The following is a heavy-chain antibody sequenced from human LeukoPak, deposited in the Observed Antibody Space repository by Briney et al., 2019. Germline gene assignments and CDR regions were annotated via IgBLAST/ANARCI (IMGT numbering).Heavy chain of an antibody. CDR1: GGSISSYY. CDR3: ARGGFVVVPAAIWDYFDY. V-gene: IGHV4-4*07. J-gene: IGHJ4*02. Sequence: PSETLSLTCTVSGGSISSYYWSWIRQPAGKGLEWIGRIYTSGSTNYNPSLKSRVTMSVDTSKNQFSLKLSSVTAADTAVYYCARGGFVVVPAAIWDYFDYWGQGTLVTVSS. CDR2: IYTSGST. D-gene: IGHD2-2*02.